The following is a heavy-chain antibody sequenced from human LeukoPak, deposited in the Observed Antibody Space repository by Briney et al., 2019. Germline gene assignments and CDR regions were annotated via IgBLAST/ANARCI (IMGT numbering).Heavy chain of an antibody. Sequence: SVKVSCKASGGTFSSYAISWVRQAPGQGLEWMGGIIPIFGTANYAQKFQGRVTITTDESTSTAYMELSSLGSEDTAVYYCAREGYCSGGSCHGEDNWFDPWGQGTLVTVSS. CDR1: GGTFSSYA. V-gene: IGHV1-69*05. CDR2: IIPIFGTA. J-gene: IGHJ5*02. D-gene: IGHD2-15*01. CDR3: AREGYCSGGSCHGEDNWFDP.